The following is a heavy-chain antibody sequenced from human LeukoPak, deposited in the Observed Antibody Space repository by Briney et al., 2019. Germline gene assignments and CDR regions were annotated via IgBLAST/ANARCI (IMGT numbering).Heavy chain of an antibody. Sequence: GGSLRLSCAASGFTFDDYAMHWVRQAPGKGLEWVSGISWNSGSIGYADSVKGRFTISRDNAKNSLYLQMNSLRAEDTALYYCAVTTSWYYFYYWGQGTLVTVSS. CDR2: ISWNSGSI. CDR3: AVTTSWYYFYY. CDR1: GFTFDDYA. D-gene: IGHD4-17*01. J-gene: IGHJ4*02. V-gene: IGHV3-9*01.